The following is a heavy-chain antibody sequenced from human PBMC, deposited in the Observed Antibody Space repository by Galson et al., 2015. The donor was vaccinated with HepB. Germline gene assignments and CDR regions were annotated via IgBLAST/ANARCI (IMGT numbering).Heavy chain of an antibody. V-gene: IGHV3-21*01. CDR1: GFTFSSYS. D-gene: IGHD5-12*01. CDR3: ARDLGATIRGPNAFDI. Sequence: SLRLSCAASGFTFSSYSMNWVRQAPGKGLEWVSSISSSSSYIYYADSVKGRFTISRDNAKNSLYLQMNSLRAEDTAVYYCARDLGATIRGPNAFDIWGQGTMVTVSS. CDR2: ISSSSSYI. J-gene: IGHJ3*02.